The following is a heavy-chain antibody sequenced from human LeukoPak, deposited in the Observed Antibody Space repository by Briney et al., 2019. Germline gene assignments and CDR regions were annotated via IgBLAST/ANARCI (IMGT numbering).Heavy chain of an antibody. CDR2: IYHSGST. Sequence: PSGTLSLTCAVSGGSISSSNWWSWVRQPPGKGLEWIGEIYHSGSTNYNPSLKSRVTISVDKSKNQFSLNLSSVTAADTAVYYCAGQYYDGSGSCYFDYWGQGTPVTVSS. V-gene: IGHV4-4*02. J-gene: IGHJ4*02. CDR3: AGQYYDGSGSCYFDY. D-gene: IGHD3-22*01. CDR1: GGSISSSNW.